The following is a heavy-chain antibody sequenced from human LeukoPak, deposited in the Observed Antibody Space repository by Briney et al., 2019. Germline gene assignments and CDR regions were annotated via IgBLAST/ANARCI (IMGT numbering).Heavy chain of an antibody. Sequence: GGSLRLSCAATGFTISSSATTWVRQAPGKGLDWVSTITRTGSNSFYADSVKGRFTISRDNSNNTLYLQMNSLKTEDTAVYYCTAVTEGNDYWGQGTLVTVS. V-gene: IGHV3-23*01. D-gene: IGHD2-21*02. J-gene: IGHJ4*02. CDR3: TAVTEGNDY. CDR2: ITRTGSNS. CDR1: GFTISSSA.